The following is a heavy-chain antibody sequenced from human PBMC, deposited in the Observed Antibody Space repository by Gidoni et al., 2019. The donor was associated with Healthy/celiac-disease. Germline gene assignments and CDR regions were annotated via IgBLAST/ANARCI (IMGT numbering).Heavy chain of an antibody. CDR2: IDPSDSYT. D-gene: IGHD3-22*01. Sequence: EVQLVQSGAEVKKPGESLRISCTGSGYSFTTYWISWVRQMPGKGLEWMGRIDPSDSYTNYSPSFQGHVTISADKSISTAYLQWSSLKASDTAMYYCARLHYYDSSGPPALYGMDVWGQGTTVTVSS. V-gene: IGHV5-10-1*03. J-gene: IGHJ6*02. CDR3: ARLHYYDSSGPPALYGMDV. CDR1: GYSFTTYW.